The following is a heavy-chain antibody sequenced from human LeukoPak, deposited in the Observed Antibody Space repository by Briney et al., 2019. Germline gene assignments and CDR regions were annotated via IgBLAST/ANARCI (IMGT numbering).Heavy chain of an antibody. CDR1: GFTFSSYA. Sequence: GGSLRLSCAASGFTFSSYAMHWVRQAPGKGLEWVAVISYDGSNKYYADSVKGRFTISRDNSKNTLYLQMSSLRAEDTAAYYCARGGYDILTGYLDYWGQGTLVTVSS. CDR3: ARGGYDILTGYLDY. D-gene: IGHD3-9*01. J-gene: IGHJ4*02. CDR2: ISYDGSNK. V-gene: IGHV3-30-3*01.